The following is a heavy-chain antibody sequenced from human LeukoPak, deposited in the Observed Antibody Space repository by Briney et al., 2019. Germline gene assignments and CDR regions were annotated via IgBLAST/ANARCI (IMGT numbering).Heavy chain of an antibody. CDR3: ARDALFGDPYYYYMDV. D-gene: IGHD4-17*01. J-gene: IGHJ6*03. V-gene: IGHV1-69*13. Sequence: SVTVSFKASGGTFSIYAISWVRQAPGQGREWMGGIIPIFGTANYAQKFQGRVTITADESTSTAYMELSSLRSEDTAVYYCARDALFGDPYYYYMDVWGKGTTVTISS. CDR1: GGTFSIYA. CDR2: IIPIFGTA.